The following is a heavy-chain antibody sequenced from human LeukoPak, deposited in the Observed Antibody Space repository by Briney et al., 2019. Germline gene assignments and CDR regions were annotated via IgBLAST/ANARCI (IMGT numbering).Heavy chain of an antibody. V-gene: IGHV3-48*04. Sequence: PGGSLRLSCAASGFTFSSYSMNWVRQAPGKGLECVSYISSGGSTTYYTDSVKGRFTISRDNGKNALYLQMNSLRAEDTAVYYCAREIAADRGFDSWGQGTLVIVSS. J-gene: IGHJ4*02. CDR1: GFTFSSYS. D-gene: IGHD6-6*01. CDR2: ISSGGSTT. CDR3: AREIAADRGFDS.